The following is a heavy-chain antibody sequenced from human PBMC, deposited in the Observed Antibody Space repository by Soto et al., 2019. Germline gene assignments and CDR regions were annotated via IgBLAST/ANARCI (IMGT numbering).Heavy chain of an antibody. D-gene: IGHD1-26*01. V-gene: IGHV3-21*01. CDR2: ISSSSSYI. J-gene: IGHJ1*01. CDR1: GFTFSSYS. CDR3: ARGWDVGGGYFQH. Sequence: GGSLRLSCAASGFTFSSYSMNWVRQAPGKGLEWVSSISSSSSYIYYADSVKGRFTISRDNAKNSLYLQMNSLGAEDTAVYYCARGWDVGGGYFQHWGQGTLVTVSS.